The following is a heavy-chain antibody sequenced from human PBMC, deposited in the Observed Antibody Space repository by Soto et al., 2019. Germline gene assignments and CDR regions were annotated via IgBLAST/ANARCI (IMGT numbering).Heavy chain of an antibody. Sequence: QVQLVQSGAEVKKPGSSVKVSCKASGGTFSSYAISWVRQAPGQGLEWMGGIIPIFGTANYAQKFQGRVTITADESTSTAYMELSSLRSEDTAVYYCARKTTVVSQDTDPYYYGMDVWGQGTTVTVSS. CDR1: GGTFSSYA. V-gene: IGHV1-69*12. CDR2: IIPIFGTA. D-gene: IGHD4-17*01. CDR3: ARKTTVVSQDTDPYYYGMDV. J-gene: IGHJ6*02.